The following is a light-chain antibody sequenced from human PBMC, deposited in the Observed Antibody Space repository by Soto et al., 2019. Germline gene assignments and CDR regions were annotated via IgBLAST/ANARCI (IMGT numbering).Light chain of an antibody. CDR2: DAS. CDR1: QSISSW. CDR3: QKYNSYPRK. V-gene: IGKV1-5*01. J-gene: IGKJ1*01. Sequence: DIQMTHSPSTLSASVVYIVTITCRSSQSISSWLAWYQQKPGKAPKLLIYDASSLESGVPSRFSGSGSGTEFTLTISSLQPDDFATYYCQKYNSYPRKFGQGTKVDIK.